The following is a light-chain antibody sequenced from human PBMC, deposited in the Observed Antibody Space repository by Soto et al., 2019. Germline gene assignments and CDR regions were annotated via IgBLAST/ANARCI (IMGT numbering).Light chain of an antibody. CDR3: QQYNTYSRRT. Sequence: DIQMTQSPSSLSASVGDRVTFTCRASQSINTWLAWYQQKPGKAPKLLIYDASSLESGVPSRFRGSGSGTEFTLPISSLQPEDVGTYYCQQYNTYSRRTFGQGTKVEIK. CDR1: QSINTW. J-gene: IGKJ1*01. V-gene: IGKV1-5*01. CDR2: DAS.